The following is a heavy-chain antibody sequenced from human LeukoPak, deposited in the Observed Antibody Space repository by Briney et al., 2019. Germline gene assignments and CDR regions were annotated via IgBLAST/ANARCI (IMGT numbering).Heavy chain of an antibody. V-gene: IGHV4-34*01. CDR1: GGSFRGYY. CDR3: ARAVGDTAMVTWSWFDP. CDR2: INHSGST. D-gene: IGHD5-18*01. Sequence: SETLSLTCAVYGGSFRGYYWSWIRQPPGKGLEWIGEINHSGSTNYNPSLKSRVTISVDTSKNQFSLKLSSVTAADTAVYYCARAVGDTAMVTWSWFDPWGQGTLVTVSS. J-gene: IGHJ5*02.